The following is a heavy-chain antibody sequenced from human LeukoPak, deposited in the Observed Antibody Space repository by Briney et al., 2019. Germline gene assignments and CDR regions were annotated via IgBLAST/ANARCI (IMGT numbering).Heavy chain of an antibody. J-gene: IGHJ3*02. CDR3: AREVYDSSCDI. Sequence: PGGSLRLSCAASGFTFSRYGMHWVRQAPGKGLEWVAVIWYDGSNKHYADSVKGRFTISRDNSKNTLYLQMNSLRAEDTAVYYCAREVYDSSCDIWGQGTMVTVSS. CDR2: IWYDGSNK. D-gene: IGHD3-22*01. V-gene: IGHV3-33*01. CDR1: GFTFSRYG.